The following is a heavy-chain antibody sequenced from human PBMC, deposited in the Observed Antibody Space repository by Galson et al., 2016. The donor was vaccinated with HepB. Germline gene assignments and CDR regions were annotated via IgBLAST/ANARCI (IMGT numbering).Heavy chain of an antibody. CDR3: ARAASGIPRVISDS. Sequence: SVKVSCKASGYIFTAHYMHWVRQAPGQGLEWMGIINPSRGSTSYTQKFHGRITMTSDSSTNTVYMELSSLTYEDTAVYFCARAASGIPRVISDSWGQGSLVIVSS. D-gene: IGHD1-26*01. CDR1: GYIFTAHY. CDR2: INPSRGST. V-gene: IGHV1-46*01. J-gene: IGHJ4*02.